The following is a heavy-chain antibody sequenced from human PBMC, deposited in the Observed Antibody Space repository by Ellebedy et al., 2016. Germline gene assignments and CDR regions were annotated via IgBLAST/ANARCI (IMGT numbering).Heavy chain of an antibody. D-gene: IGHD6-19*01. CDR2: IKGDGSDK. CDR3: ARGLTVAGWYYGMDV. CDR1: GFTFSYYW. J-gene: IGHJ6*02. Sequence: GESLKISXAASGFTFSYYWMAWVRHVPGRGLEWVANIKGDGSDKFYVDSVKGRFSISRDNAKTSLYLQMNSLRDDDTAMYYCARGLTVAGWYYGMDVWGQGTTVTVSS. V-gene: IGHV3-7*05.